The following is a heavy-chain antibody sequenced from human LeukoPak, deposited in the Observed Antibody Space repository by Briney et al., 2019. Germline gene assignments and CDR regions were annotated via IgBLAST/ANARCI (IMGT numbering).Heavy chain of an antibody. V-gene: IGHV4-34*01. D-gene: IGHD5-18*01. CDR1: GGSFSGYY. Sequence: WETLSLTCAVYGGSFSGYYWSWIRQPPGKGLEWIGEINHSGSTNYNPSLKSRVTISVDTSKNQFSLKLSSVTAADTAVYYRARGRRSGYSYGQYYFDYWGQGTLVTVSS. CDR3: ARGRRSGYSYGQYYFDY. J-gene: IGHJ4*02. CDR2: INHSGST.